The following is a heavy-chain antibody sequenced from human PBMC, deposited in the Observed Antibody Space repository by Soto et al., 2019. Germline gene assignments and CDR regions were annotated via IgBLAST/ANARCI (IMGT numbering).Heavy chain of an antibody. Sequence: SVKVSCKASGGTFSSYAISWVRQAPGQGLEWMGGIIPIFGTANYAQKFQGRVTITADESTSTAYMELSSLRSEDTAVYYCARALYCSGGSCPKTYYYGMDVWGQGTTVTVSS. V-gene: IGHV1-69*13. D-gene: IGHD2-15*01. CDR2: IIPIFGTA. CDR1: GGTFSSYA. J-gene: IGHJ6*02. CDR3: ARALYCSGGSCPKTYYYGMDV.